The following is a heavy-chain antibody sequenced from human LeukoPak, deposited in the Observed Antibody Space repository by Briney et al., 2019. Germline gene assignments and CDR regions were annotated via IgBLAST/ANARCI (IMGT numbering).Heavy chain of an antibody. V-gene: IGHV3-23*01. Sequence: GGSLRLSCAASGFTLSSYAMSWVRQAPGKGLEWVSAICASGGSTYYADSVKGRFTISRDTSKNTLYLQMNSLRVEDTAVYYWAKVISSSCGIGGYWGQGTVVTVSS. D-gene: IGHD6-13*01. CDR1: GFTLSSYA. CDR2: ICASGGST. CDR3: AKVISSSCGIGGY. J-gene: IGHJ4*02.